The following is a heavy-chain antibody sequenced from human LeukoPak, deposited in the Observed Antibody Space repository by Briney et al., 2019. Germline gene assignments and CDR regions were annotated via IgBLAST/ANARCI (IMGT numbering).Heavy chain of an antibody. Sequence: SETLSLTCSVSGGSLYRYYWTWIRQPPGKGPEWIGHIYYSGTTNYNPSLKSRVTMSIDTSKNQFSLKLESVTAADTAAYYCARAGTVVGADFDYWGQGTLVSVSS. CDR3: ARAGTVVGADFDY. J-gene: IGHJ4*02. CDR1: GGSLYRYY. V-gene: IGHV4-59*01. D-gene: IGHD1-26*01. CDR2: IYYSGTT.